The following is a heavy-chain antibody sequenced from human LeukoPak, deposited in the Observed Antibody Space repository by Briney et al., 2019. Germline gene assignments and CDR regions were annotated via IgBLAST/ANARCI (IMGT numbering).Heavy chain of an antibody. D-gene: IGHD2-21*02. J-gene: IGHJ4*02. V-gene: IGHV3-21*01. CDR1: GFTFSSYS. CDR2: ISGSSSYL. Sequence: PGGALTLSCAASGFTFSSYSMNWVRQAPGKGPEGVASISGSSSYLSYADSVMGRLSISRDNAKNSLYLQMDSLRAEDTAMYYCATFVTVARDGASFDHWGQGTLVTVSS. CDR3: ATFVTVARDGASFDH.